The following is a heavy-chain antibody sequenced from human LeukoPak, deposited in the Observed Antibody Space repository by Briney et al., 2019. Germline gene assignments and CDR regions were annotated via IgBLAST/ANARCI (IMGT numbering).Heavy chain of an antibody. Sequence: ASVKVSCKASGYTFTGYYMHWVRQAPGQGLEWMGRINPNSGGTNYAQKFQGRVTMTRDTSICTAYMELSRLRSDDTAVYYCARTNIITMVRGVLIDPWGQGTLVTVSS. CDR3: ARTNIITMVRGVLIDP. CDR1: GYTFTGYY. J-gene: IGHJ5*02. D-gene: IGHD3-10*01. V-gene: IGHV1-2*06. CDR2: INPNSGGT.